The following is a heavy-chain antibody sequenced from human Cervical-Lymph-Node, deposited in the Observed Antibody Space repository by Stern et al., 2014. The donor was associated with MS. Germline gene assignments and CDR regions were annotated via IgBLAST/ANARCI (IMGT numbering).Heavy chain of an antibody. Sequence: VQLVESGAEVKKPGASVKVSCKASGYTFTGYYLHWVRQAPGQGPEWMGRINPNTGDTNYAQKLQGRVTMTRDTSISTAYMELSRLRSDDTAVYYCARIGGVGALDYWGQGTLVTVSS. CDR1: GYTFTGYY. CDR2: INPNTGDT. CDR3: ARIGGVGALDY. J-gene: IGHJ4*02. V-gene: IGHV1-2*06. D-gene: IGHD1-26*01.